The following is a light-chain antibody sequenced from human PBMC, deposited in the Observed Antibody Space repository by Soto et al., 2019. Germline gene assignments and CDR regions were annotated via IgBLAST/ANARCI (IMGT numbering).Light chain of an antibody. CDR2: KAS. CDR3: QQYNSYPWT. CDR1: QSISSW. V-gene: IGKV1-5*03. J-gene: IGKJ1*01. Sequence: DSQMTQSPSTLSASVGDRVNITCRASQSISSWLAWYQQKPGKAPKLLIYKASSLESGVPSSFSGSGSGTEFTLTISSLQPDDFATYYCQQYNSYPWTFGQGTKVEIK.